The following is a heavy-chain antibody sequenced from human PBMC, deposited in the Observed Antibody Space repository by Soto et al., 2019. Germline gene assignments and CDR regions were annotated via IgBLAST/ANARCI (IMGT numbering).Heavy chain of an antibody. Sequence: QVQLQESGPGLVRPAETLSLTCSVSPGSMRTYYWTWIRQSPGKGLEWIGQISHTGRTKYNPSLESRVTISVDTSRKQFSLKLSSVTAADTALYYCARVDTTRLFDFWGQGTLVTVSS. CDR2: ISHTGRT. J-gene: IGHJ4*02. CDR1: PGSMRTYY. D-gene: IGHD3-3*01. CDR3: ARVDTTRLFDF. V-gene: IGHV4-59*01.